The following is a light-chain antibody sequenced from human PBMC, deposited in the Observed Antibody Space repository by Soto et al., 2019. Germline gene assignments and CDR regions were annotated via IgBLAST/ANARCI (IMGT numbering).Light chain of an antibody. V-gene: IGKV1-39*01. CDR3: QQNFSIPIT. Sequence: DIQMTQSPSSLSASLGDRVTITCRASQSISTYLNWYHQKPGKAPDLLIYAASSLKSGVPSRFSGSGSGTHFTLTITGLQPADFATYYCQQNFSIPITFGQGTRLE. CDR2: AAS. CDR1: QSISTY. J-gene: IGKJ5*01.